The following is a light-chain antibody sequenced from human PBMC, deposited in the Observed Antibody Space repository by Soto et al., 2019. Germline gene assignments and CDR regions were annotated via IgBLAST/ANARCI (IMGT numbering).Light chain of an antibody. J-gene: IGKJ2*01. V-gene: IGKV3-11*01. CDR1: QSVGTY. Sequence: EIVLTQSPATLSLSPGEGASLSCRASQSVGTYMAWYQYKPGQAPRLLIYDASKRATGIPARFSGSGTGTNFTFTISRLEPADFALYFCQLRSSWPPYTFAQGTKLGIK. CDR3: QLRSSWPPYT. CDR2: DAS.